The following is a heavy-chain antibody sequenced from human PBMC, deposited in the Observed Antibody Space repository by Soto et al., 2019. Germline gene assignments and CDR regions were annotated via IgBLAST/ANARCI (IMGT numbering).Heavy chain of an antibody. CDR1: GGTFSEYG. J-gene: IGHJ1*01. Sequence: QVQLVQSGAEVKKPGSSVRVSCKASGGTFSEYGVSWVRQAPGQGLEWMGGIVPKFTTAIYAQKFQGIFTITADRSTNTVYLTLGSLTSEDTAVYFCARENFTADHFDSAGYWPLHHWGQGSLVSVS. D-gene: IGHD3-22*01. CDR2: IVPKFTTA. V-gene: IGHV1-69*06. CDR3: ARENFTADHFDSAGYWPLHH.